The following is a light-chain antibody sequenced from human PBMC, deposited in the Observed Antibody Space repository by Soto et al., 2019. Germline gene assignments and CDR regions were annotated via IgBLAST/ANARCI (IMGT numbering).Light chain of an antibody. CDR1: QSISSW. Sequence: DIQMTQSPSTLSASVGDRVTITCRASQSISSWLAWYQQKPGKAPKLLIYKTSNLESGVPSRFSGSGSGTEFSLTISSLQPDDFATYYCQQLNSYAIFTFGPGTKVDIK. CDR3: QQLNSYAIFT. J-gene: IGKJ3*01. V-gene: IGKV1-5*03. CDR2: KTS.